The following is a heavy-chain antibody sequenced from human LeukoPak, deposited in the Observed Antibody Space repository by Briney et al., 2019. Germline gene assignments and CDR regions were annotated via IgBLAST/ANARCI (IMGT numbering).Heavy chain of an antibody. D-gene: IGHD6-19*01. J-gene: IGHJ6*02. CDR2: IKQDGSEK. V-gene: IGHV3-7*03. CDR1: GFTFSSYW. Sequence: GGSLRLSCAASGFTFSSYWMSWVRQAPGKGLEWVANIKQDGSEKYYVDSVKGRFTISRDNAKNSLYLQMYSLRAEDTAVYYCARDDSSGWYKDYGMDVWGQGTTVTVSS. CDR3: ARDDSSGWYKDYGMDV.